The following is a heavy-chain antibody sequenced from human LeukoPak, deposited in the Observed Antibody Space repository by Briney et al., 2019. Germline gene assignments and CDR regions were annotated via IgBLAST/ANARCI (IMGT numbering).Heavy chain of an antibody. J-gene: IGHJ3*02. CDR1: GGSFSGYY. CDR3: ARSSIDVDTAMVLNAFDI. V-gene: IGHV4-34*01. D-gene: IGHD5-18*01. CDR2: INHSGST. Sequence: PSETLSLTCAVYGGSFSGYYWSWIRQPPGKGLEWIGEINHSGSTNYNPSLKSRVTISVDTSKNQFSLKLSSVTAADTAVYYCARSSIDVDTAMVLNAFDIWGQGTMVTVSS.